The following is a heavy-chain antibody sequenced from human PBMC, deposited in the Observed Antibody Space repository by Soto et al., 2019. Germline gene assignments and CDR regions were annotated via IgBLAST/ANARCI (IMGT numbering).Heavy chain of an antibody. Sequence: QVQLVQSGAEVKKPGSSVKVSCKASGGTFSSYAISWVRQAPGQGLEWMGGIIPIFGTANYAQKFQGRVTINADESTSTAYMELSSLRSEDTAVYYCARDRGYYDSSGYYSFYYYGMDVWGQGTTVTVSS. CDR2: IIPIFGTA. CDR1: GGTFSSYA. D-gene: IGHD3-22*01. CDR3: ARDRGYYDSSGYYSFYYYGMDV. J-gene: IGHJ6*02. V-gene: IGHV1-69*01.